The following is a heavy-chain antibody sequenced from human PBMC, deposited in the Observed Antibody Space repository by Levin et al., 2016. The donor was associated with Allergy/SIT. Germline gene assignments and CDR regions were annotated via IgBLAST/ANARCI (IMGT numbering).Heavy chain of an antibody. CDR3: ARGRPGSYDSSGYFDY. J-gene: IGHJ4*02. Sequence: SETLSLTCAVSGGSISSGGYSWSWIRQPPGKGLEWIGYIYHSGSTYYNPSLKSRVTISADRSKNQFSLNLNSVTAADTAVYYCARGRPGSYDSSGYFDYWGQGTLVTVSS. V-gene: IGHV4-30-2*01. CDR2: IYHSGST. CDR1: GGSISSGGYS. D-gene: IGHD3-22*01.